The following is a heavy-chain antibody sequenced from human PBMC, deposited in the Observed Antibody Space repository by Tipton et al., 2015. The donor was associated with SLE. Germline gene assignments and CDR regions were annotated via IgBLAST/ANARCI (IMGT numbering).Heavy chain of an antibody. CDR3: ARGIRMQVLPTTGPLGY. CDR2: VNHLGST. J-gene: IGHJ4*02. CDR1: GGAFRGYS. Sequence: TLSLTCAVWGGAFRGYSWSWIRQAPGKGLEWIGEVNHLGSTNYNPSLKSRVTISADTSGNQFSLKLSSVTAADTAVYYCARGIRMQVLPTTGPLGYWGQGTLVTVSS. V-gene: IGHV4-34*01. D-gene: IGHD2-8*02.